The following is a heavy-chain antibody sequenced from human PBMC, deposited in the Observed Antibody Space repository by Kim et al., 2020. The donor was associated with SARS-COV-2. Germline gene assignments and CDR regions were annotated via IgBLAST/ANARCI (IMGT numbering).Heavy chain of an antibody. Sequence: SETLSLTCTVSGGSISSSSYYWGWIRQPPGKGLEWIGSIYYSGSTYYNPSLKSRVTISVDTSKNQFSLKLSSVTAADTAVYYCAREGNEAEMLDYWCQGT. D-gene: IGHD2-8*01. CDR2: IYYSGST. CDR3: AREGNEAEMLDY. CDR1: GGSISSSSYY. V-gene: IGHV4-39*07. J-gene: IGHJ4*02.